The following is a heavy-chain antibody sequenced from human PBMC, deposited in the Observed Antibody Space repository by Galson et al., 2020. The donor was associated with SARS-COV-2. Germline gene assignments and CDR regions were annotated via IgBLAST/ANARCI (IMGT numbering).Heavy chain of an antibody. Sequence: GESLKISCKASGYTFTGYYMHWVRQAPGQGLEWMGWINPNSGGTNYAQKFQGRVTMTRDTSISTAYMELSRLRSDDTAVYYCASSNGDYGNYYYYGMDVWGQGTTVTVSS. J-gene: IGHJ6*02. D-gene: IGHD4-17*01. CDR2: INPNSGGT. V-gene: IGHV1-2*02. CDR1: GYTFTGYY. CDR3: ASSNGDYGNYYYYGMDV.